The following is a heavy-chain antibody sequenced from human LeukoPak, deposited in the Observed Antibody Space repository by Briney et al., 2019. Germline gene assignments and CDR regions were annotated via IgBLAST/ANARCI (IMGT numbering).Heavy chain of an antibody. D-gene: IGHD3-10*01. CDR2: IYGSGST. Sequence: PSETLSLTCTVSGGSISRYYWSWIRQPAGKGLQWIGRIYGSGSTTYNPSLKSRLTMSVDTSKNQFSLKLSSMTAADTAIHYCARDSGTTGEVKFDPWGQGILVTVSS. CDR1: GGSISRYY. V-gene: IGHV4-4*07. J-gene: IGHJ5*02. CDR3: ARDSGTTGEVKFDP.